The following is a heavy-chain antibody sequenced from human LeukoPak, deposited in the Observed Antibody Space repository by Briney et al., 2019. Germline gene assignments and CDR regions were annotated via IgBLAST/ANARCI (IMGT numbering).Heavy chain of an antibody. D-gene: IGHD3-22*01. CDR2: IYTSGST. J-gene: IGHJ6*03. Sequence: PSETLSLTCTVSGGSISSYYWSWIRQPAGKGLEWIGRIYTSGSTNYNPSLKSRVTMSVDTSKNQFSLKLSSVTAADTAVYYCARDRVYYYDSSGYYYGKGYYYYYMDVWGKGTTVTISS. V-gene: IGHV4-4*07. CDR3: ARDRVYYYDSSGYYYGKGYYYYYMDV. CDR1: GGSISSYY.